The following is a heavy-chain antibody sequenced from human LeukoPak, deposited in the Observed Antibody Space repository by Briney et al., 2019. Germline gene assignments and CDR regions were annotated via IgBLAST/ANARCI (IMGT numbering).Heavy chain of an antibody. Sequence: SETLSLTCTVSGGSISDYYWNWIRQPPGKGLEWIGYIYASGSTDYNPSLKSRVTISIDTSKKQLSLKLTSVTAADTAVYNCAKNERPMYYYYYYFDVWGRGTTVTVSS. D-gene: IGHD1-1*01. V-gene: IGHV4-4*09. CDR2: IYASGST. CDR3: AKNERPMYYYYYYFDV. CDR1: GGSISDYY. J-gene: IGHJ6*03.